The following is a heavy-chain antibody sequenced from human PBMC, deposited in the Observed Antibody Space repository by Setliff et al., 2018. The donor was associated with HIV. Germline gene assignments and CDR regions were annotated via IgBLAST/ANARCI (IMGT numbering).Heavy chain of an antibody. CDR3: ARDGPLEGSYRYYYYYMDV. CDR1: GAPISSYY. V-gene: IGHV4-59*01. J-gene: IGHJ6*03. D-gene: IGHD3-10*01. Sequence: SETLSLTCKVSGAPISSYYWNWIRQPPGKGLEWIGYIYNSGYSNSKPSLKSRVTISVDTSKNQFSLKLSSVTAADTAVYYCARDGPLEGSYRYYYYYMDVWGKGTTVTVSS. CDR2: IYNSGYS.